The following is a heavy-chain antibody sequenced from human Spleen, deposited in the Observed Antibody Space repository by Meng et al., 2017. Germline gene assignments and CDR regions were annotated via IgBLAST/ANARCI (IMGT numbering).Heavy chain of an antibody. CDR3: AKDYGAMVHFDY. Sequence: SLKISCIASGFTFRSYAMTWVRQAPGKGLEWVSGISWNSGSIAYADSVKGRFTISRDNAKNSLYLQMNSLRPEDTAFYYCAKDYGAMVHFDYWGQGTLVTVSS. CDR1: GFTFRSYA. V-gene: IGHV3-9*01. J-gene: IGHJ4*02. D-gene: IGHD5-18*01. CDR2: ISWNSGSI.